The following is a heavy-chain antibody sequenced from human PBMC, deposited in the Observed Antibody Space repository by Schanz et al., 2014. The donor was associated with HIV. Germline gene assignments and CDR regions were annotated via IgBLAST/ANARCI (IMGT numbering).Heavy chain of an antibody. CDR1: GFTFGTTW. D-gene: IGHD3-16*01. V-gene: IGHV3-74*01. CDR2: ITPDGSVT. Sequence: DVQLVESGGGLIQPGESLRLSCVASGFTFGTTWMYWVRQGPGKGLTWVSYITPDGSVTYADSVKGRFTASRDGSKNTLFLQMNSLRVEDTATYYCRVFMFTYDVWGQGTMVTVSS. J-gene: IGHJ3*01. CDR3: RVFMFTYDV.